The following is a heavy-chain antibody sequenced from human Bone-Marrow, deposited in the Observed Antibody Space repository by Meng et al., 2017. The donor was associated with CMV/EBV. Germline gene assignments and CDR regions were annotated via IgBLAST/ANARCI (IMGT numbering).Heavy chain of an antibody. CDR2: IIPILGIA. Sequence: SVKVSCKASGGTFSSYAISWVRQAPGQGLEWMGGIIPILGIANYAQKFQGRVTITADKSTSTAYMELSSLRSEDTAVYYCARAPEGHAVAGKKGRWFDPWGQGTLVTVSS. V-gene: IGHV1-69*10. J-gene: IGHJ5*02. D-gene: IGHD6-13*01. CDR3: ARAPEGHAVAGKKGRWFDP. CDR1: GGTFSSYA.